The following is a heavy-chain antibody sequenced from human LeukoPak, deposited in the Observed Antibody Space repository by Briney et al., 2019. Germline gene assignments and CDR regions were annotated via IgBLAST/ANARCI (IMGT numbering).Heavy chain of an antibody. D-gene: IGHD3-22*01. CDR3: ARTGYSSGYYLGWFDP. Sequence: QPGRSLRLSCAASGFTFSSYGMHWVRQAPGKGLEWVAVIWYDGSNKYYADSVKGRFAISRDNSKNTLYLQMNSLRAEDTAVYYCARTGYSSGYYLGWFDPWGQGTLVTVSS. CDR2: IWYDGSNK. CDR1: GFTFSSYG. V-gene: IGHV3-33*01. J-gene: IGHJ5*02.